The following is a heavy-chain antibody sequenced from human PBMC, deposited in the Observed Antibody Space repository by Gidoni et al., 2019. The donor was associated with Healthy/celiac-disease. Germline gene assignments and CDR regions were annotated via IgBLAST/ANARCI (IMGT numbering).Heavy chain of an antibody. CDR1: GGTFSSYA. CDR3: ARGRRLAYCGGDCYSRFDY. J-gene: IGHJ4*02. V-gene: IGHV1-69*01. D-gene: IGHD2-21*02. CDR2: IIPIFGTA. Sequence: QVQLVQSGAEVTKPGSSVKVSCKASGGTFSSYAISWVRQAPGQGLEWMGGIIPIFGTANYAQKFQGRVTITADESTSTAYMELSSLRSEDTAVYYCARGRRLAYCGGDCYSRFDYWGQGTLVTVSS.